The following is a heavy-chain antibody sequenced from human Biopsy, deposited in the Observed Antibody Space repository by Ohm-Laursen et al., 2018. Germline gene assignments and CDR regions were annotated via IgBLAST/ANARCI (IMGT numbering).Heavy chain of an antibody. V-gene: IGHV3-33*06. D-gene: IGHD2-21*01. Sequence: SLRLSCAASGFKFDNYGMNWVRQAPGKGLEWVAVIWYDGSDKYYGDSVKGRFTISRDNAKNTVDLQMNSLRVEDTAVYYCAKDGGPYCGGCELDYWGQGTLVTVSS. J-gene: IGHJ4*02. CDR2: IWYDGSDK. CDR3: AKDGGPYCGGCELDY. CDR1: GFKFDNYG.